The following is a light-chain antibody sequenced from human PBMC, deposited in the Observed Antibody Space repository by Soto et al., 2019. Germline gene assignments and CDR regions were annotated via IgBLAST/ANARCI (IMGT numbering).Light chain of an antibody. V-gene: IGKV1-5*03. J-gene: IGKJ1*01. CDR1: QSISSW. Sequence: DIQMTQSPATLSASVGDRFTITFRASQSISSWLAWYQQKPGKAPKLLIYKASSLESGVPSRFSGSGSGTEFTLTISSLQPDDFATYYCQQYHGYSWTFGQGTKVDIK. CDR3: QQYHGYSWT. CDR2: KAS.